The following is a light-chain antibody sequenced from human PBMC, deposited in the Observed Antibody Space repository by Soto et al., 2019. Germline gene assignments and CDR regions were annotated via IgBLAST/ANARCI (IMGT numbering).Light chain of an antibody. CDR1: SSDVGGYNY. V-gene: IGLV2-14*01. CDR3: VSFTTSKSYV. CDR2: DIT. J-gene: IGLJ1*01. Sequence: QSVLTQPASVSGSPGQSITISCTGTSSDVGGYNYVSWYQQHPGKAPKLMIYDITNRPSGVSNRFSGSKAGNTASLTISGLQAEDEADYYCVSFTTSKSYVFGTGTKVTVL.